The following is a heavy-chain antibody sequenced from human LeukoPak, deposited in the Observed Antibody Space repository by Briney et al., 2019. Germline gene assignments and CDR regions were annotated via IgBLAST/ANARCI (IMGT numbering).Heavy chain of an antibody. D-gene: IGHD2/OR15-2a*01. V-gene: IGHV4-61*02. J-gene: IGHJ3*02. Sequence: KSSETLSLTCTVSGGSISSGSYYWSWLRQPAGKGLEWIGRIYTSGSTNYNPSLKSRVTISVDTSKNQFSLKLSSVTAADTAVYYCARDTFLNDAFDIWGQGTMVTVSS. CDR1: GGSISSGSYY. CDR2: IYTSGST. CDR3: ARDTFLNDAFDI.